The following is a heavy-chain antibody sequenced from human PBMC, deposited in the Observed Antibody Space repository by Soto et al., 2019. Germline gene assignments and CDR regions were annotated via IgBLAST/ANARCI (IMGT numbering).Heavy chain of an antibody. J-gene: IGHJ6*03. CDR1: GYTFTSYA. CDR2: INAGNGNT. CDR3: ARSIGGSFYYYYYMDV. V-gene: IGHV1-3*01. Sequence: ASVKVSCKASGYTFTSYAMHWVRQAPGQRLEWMGWINAGNGNTKYSQKFQGRVTITRDTSASTAYMELSSLRSEDTAVYYCARSIGGSFYYYYYMDVWGKGTTVTVSS. D-gene: IGHD3-22*01.